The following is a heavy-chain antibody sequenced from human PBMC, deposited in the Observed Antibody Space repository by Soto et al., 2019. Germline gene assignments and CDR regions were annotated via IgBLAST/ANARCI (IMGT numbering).Heavy chain of an antibody. CDR2: INHSGST. D-gene: IGHD3-10*01. Sequence: PSETLSLTCAVYGGSFSGYYWSWIRQPPGKGLEWIGEINHSGSTNYNPSLKSRVTISVDTSKNQFSLKLSSVTAADTAVYYCASTSYYGSATPRSWGNGTLVTVS. J-gene: IGHJ1*01. CDR3: ASTSYYGSATPRS. V-gene: IGHV4-34*01. CDR1: GGSFSGYY.